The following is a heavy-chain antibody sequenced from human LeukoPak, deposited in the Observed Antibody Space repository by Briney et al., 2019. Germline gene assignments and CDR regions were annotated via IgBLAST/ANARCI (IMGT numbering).Heavy chain of an antibody. J-gene: IGHJ6*03. D-gene: IGHD3-10*01. CDR3: ARDPYFGELSPHVYYWYMDV. Sequence: GGSLRLSCAASGFTFNSYHMNWVRQAPGKGLEWVSSITSSSSYTYYAESVKGRFTISRDNAENSLYLQMNSLRAEDTAVYYCARDPYFGELSPHVYYWYMDVWGKGTTVTVSS. CDR2: ITSSSSYT. V-gene: IGHV3-21*01. CDR1: GFTFNSYH.